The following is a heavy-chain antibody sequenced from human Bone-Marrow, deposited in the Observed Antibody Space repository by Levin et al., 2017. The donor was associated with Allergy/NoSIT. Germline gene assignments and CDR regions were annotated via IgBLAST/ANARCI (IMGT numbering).Heavy chain of an antibody. Sequence: ASETLSLTCTVSGGSISSSSYYWGWIRQPPGKGLEWIGSIYYSGSTYYNPSLKSRVTISVDTSKNQFSLKLSSVTAADTAVYYCARTVELRYFDWLFFDYWGQGTLVTVSS. V-gene: IGHV4-39*01. CDR1: GGSISSSSYY. J-gene: IGHJ4*02. CDR3: ARTVELRYFDWLFFDY. CDR2: IYYSGST. D-gene: IGHD3-9*01.